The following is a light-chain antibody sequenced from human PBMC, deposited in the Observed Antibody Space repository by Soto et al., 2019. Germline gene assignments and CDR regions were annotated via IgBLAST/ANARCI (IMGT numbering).Light chain of an antibody. CDR1: SSDVGGYNY. J-gene: IGLJ2*01. CDR2: DVS. V-gene: IGLV2-11*01. Sequence: QSALTQPPSVSGSPGQSVTISCTGTSSDVGGYNYVSWYQQHPGKAPKLMIYDVSKRPSGVPDRFSGSKSGNTASLTISGLQAEDEADYYCCSYAGSYTSYVVFGGGTKLTVL. CDR3: CSYAGSYTSYVV.